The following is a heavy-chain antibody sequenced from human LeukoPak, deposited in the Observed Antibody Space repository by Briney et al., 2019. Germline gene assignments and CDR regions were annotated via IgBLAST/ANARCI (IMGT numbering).Heavy chain of an antibody. CDR3: ARFTEAAAGPFDY. Sequence: GRSLRLSCAVSGFTFSSYGMHWVRQAPGKGLEWMAVISYDGTNKYYADSVKGRFTISRDNSKNTLHLQMNSLRAEDTAVYYCARFTEAAAGPFDYWGQGTLVTVSS. CDR2: ISYDGTNK. CDR1: GFTFSSYG. D-gene: IGHD6-13*01. V-gene: IGHV3-30*03. J-gene: IGHJ4*02.